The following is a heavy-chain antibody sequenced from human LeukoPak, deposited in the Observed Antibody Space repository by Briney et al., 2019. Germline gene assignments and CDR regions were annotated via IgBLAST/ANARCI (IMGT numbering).Heavy chain of an antibody. Sequence: GGSLRLSCAASGFTFSNYAMNWVRQAPGKGLEWVSTINSVDINTYYADSVKGRFTISRDNSKNTLYLQMDSLRGEDTAVYYCAKDFRIGYSAHFDYWGQGALVTVSS. D-gene: IGHD2-21*01. CDR1: GFTFSNYA. V-gene: IGHV3-23*01. CDR3: AKDFRIGYSAHFDY. J-gene: IGHJ4*02. CDR2: INSVDINT.